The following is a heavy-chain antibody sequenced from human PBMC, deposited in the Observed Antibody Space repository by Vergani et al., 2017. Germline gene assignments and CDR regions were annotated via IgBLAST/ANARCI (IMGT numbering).Heavy chain of an antibody. V-gene: IGHV3-43*01. J-gene: IGHJ6*02. CDR2: ISWDGGST. CDR1: GFTFDDYT. CDR3: AKGISGGPEYYYYYYGMDV. D-gene: IGHD6-19*01. Sequence: EVQLVESGGVVVQPGGSLRLSCAASGFTFDDYTMHWVRQAPGKGLEWVSLISWDGGSTYYADSVKGRFTISRDNSNNSLYLQMNSLRTEDTALYYCAKGISGGPEYYYYYYGMDVWGQGTTVTVSS.